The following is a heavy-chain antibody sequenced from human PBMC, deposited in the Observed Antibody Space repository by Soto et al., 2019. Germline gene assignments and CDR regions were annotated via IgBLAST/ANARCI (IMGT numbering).Heavy chain of an antibody. V-gene: IGHV3-48*03. CDR1: GFTFSSYE. D-gene: IGHD6-19*01. CDR2: ISSSGSTI. J-gene: IGHJ5*02. Sequence: LRLSCAASGFTFSSYEMNWVRQAPGKGLEWVSYISSSGSTIYYADSVKGRFTISRDNAKNSLYLQMNSLRAEDTAVYYCARGHSSGWSYNWFDPWGQGTLVTVSS. CDR3: ARGHSSGWSYNWFDP.